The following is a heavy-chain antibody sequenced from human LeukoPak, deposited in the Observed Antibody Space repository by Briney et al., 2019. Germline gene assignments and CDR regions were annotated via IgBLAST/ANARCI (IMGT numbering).Heavy chain of an antibody. CDR2: ISYDGSNK. CDR1: GFTFDDYA. Sequence: GRSLRLSCAASGFTFDDYAMHWVRQAPGKGLEWVAVISYDGSNKYYADSVKGRFTISRDNSKNTLYLQMNSLRAEDTAVYYCAKGEAYCGGDCYSADYWGQGTLVTVSS. J-gene: IGHJ4*02. CDR3: AKGEAYCGGDCYSADY. V-gene: IGHV3-30*18. D-gene: IGHD2-21*01.